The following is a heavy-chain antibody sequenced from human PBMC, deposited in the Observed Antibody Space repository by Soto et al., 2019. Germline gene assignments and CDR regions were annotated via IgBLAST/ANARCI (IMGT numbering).Heavy chain of an antibody. CDR1: GYTFTGYY. V-gene: IGHV1-2*02. D-gene: IGHD6-6*01. Sequence: GASVKVSCKASGYTFTGYYMHWVRQAPGQGLEWMGWINPNSGGTNYAQKFQGRVTMTRDTSISTAYMELSRLRSDDTAVYYFASASSSVPYYYYYGMDVWGQGTTVTVSS. J-gene: IGHJ6*02. CDR3: ASASSSVPYYYYYGMDV. CDR2: INPNSGGT.